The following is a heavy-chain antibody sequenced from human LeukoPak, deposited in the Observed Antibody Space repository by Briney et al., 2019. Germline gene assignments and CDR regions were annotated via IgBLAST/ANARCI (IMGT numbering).Heavy chain of an antibody. Sequence: ASVKVSCKASGGTFSSYAISWVRQAPGQGLEWMGRIIPILGIANYAQKFQGRVTITADKSTSTAYMELSSLRSEDTAVYYCASDLLGQWLGVDYWGQGTLVTVSS. CDR1: GGTFSSYA. V-gene: IGHV1-69*04. D-gene: IGHD6-19*01. CDR3: ASDLLGQWLGVDY. J-gene: IGHJ4*02. CDR2: IIPILGIA.